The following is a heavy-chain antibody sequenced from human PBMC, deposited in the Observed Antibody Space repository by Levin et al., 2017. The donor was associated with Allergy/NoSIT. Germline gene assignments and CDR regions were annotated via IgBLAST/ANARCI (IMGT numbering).Heavy chain of an antibody. D-gene: IGHD4-17*01. CDR3: TTRAISTVTRDY. Sequence: PGESLKISCAASGFTFSNAWMNWVRQAPGKGLEWVGRIKSKTDGGTTDYAAPVKGRFTISRDDSKNTLYLQMNSLKSEDTAVYYCTTRAISTVTRDYWGQGTLVTVSS. CDR2: IKSKTDGGTT. V-gene: IGHV3-15*07. CDR1: GFTFSNAW. J-gene: IGHJ4*02.